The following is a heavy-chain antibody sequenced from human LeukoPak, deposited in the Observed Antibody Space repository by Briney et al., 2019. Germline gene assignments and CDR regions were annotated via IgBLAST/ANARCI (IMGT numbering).Heavy chain of an antibody. V-gene: IGHV3-23*01. Sequence: GGSLRLSCAASGFTFSSYGMSWVRQAPGKRLEWVSAISGSGSSTYYADSVKGRFTISRDSSKNTLYLQMNSLRAEDTAVYYCAKVPRYGSGSTGDYWGQGTLVTVSS. CDR3: AKVPRYGSGSTGDY. J-gene: IGHJ4*02. CDR1: GFTFSSYG. CDR2: ISGSGSST. D-gene: IGHD3-10*01.